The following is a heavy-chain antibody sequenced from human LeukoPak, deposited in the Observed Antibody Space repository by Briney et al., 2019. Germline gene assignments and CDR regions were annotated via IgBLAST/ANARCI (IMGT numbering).Heavy chain of an antibody. J-gene: IGHJ4*02. V-gene: IGHV3-30*18. CDR1: GLTVSSSY. CDR2: ISYDGSNK. Sequence: TGGSLRLSCAASGLTVSSSYMSWVRQAPGKGLEWVAVISYDGSNKYYAGSVKGRFTVSRDNSENTLYLQMNSLRAEDTAVYYCGKVIHESGSYFHRPSFDYWGQGTLVTVSS. CDR3: GKVIHESGSYFHRPSFDY. D-gene: IGHD3-10*01.